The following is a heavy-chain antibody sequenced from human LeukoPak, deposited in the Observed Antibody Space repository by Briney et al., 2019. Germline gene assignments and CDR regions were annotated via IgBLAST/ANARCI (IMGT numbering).Heavy chain of an antibody. CDR1: GGSFSGYY. Sequence: PSETLSLTCAAYGGSFSGYYWSWIRQPPGKGLEWIGEINHSGSTNYNPSLKSRVTISVDTSKNQFSLKLSSVTAADTAVYYCARGRVRGVITPIDYWAREPWSPSPQ. J-gene: IGHJ4*02. CDR2: INHSGST. V-gene: IGHV4-34*01. CDR3: ARGRVRGVITPIDY. D-gene: IGHD3-10*01.